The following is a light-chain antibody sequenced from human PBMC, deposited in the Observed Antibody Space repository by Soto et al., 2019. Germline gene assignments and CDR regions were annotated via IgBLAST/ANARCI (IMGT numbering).Light chain of an antibody. Sequence: QSVLTQPPSASGTPGQTIAISCSGGSSNIGSHTVNWYQQLPGTAPRLLIYSNTQRPSGVPDRFSGSKSGTSASLAISGLQSEYEGDYYCAAWDDSRNGVVFGGGTKLT. V-gene: IGLV1-44*01. CDR2: SNT. CDR1: SSNIGSHT. J-gene: IGLJ2*01. CDR3: AAWDDSRNGVV.